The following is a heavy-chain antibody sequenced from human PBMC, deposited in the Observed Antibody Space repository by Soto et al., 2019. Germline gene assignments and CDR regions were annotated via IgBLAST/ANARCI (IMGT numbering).Heavy chain of an antibody. CDR3: ARACLRYYYDSRGYYGWFDA. D-gene: IGHD3-22*01. J-gene: IGHJ5*02. Sequence: SETLSLTCAVSGGSISSGGYSWSWIRQPPGKGLEWIGYIYHSGSTYYNPSLKSRVTISVDSSKNQFTMKPSYATAADTDLYYRARACLRYYYDSRGYYGWFDAWGKGTLATVSA. V-gene: IGHV4-30-2*01. CDR2: IYHSGST. CDR1: GGSISSGGYS.